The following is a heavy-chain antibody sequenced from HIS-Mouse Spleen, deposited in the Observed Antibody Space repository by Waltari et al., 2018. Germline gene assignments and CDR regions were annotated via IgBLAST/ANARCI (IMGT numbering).Heavy chain of an antibody. CDR2: ISSSGSTI. V-gene: IGHV3-11*01. CDR3: ARCGNSGVDY. Sequence: LEWVSYISSSGSTIYYADSVKGRFTISRDNAKNSLYLQMNSLRAEDTAVYYCARCGNSGVDYWGQGTLVTVSS. J-gene: IGHJ4*02. D-gene: IGHD2-21*02.